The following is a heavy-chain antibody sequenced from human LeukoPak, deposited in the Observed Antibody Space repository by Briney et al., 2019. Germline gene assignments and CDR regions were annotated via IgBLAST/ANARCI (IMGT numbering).Heavy chain of an antibody. CDR1: GFTFSSYG. J-gene: IGHJ4*02. V-gene: IGHV3-30*02. Sequence: PGGSLRLSCAASGFTFSSYGMHWVRQAPGKGLEWVAFIRYDGSNKYYADSVKGRFTFSRDNAKNSLYLQMNSLRAEDTGVYYCAREHPYYYDSSGTALMAEIKYYFDSWGQGTLVTVSS. CDR3: AREHPYYYDSSGTALMAEIKYYFDS. CDR2: IRYDGSNK. D-gene: IGHD3-22*01.